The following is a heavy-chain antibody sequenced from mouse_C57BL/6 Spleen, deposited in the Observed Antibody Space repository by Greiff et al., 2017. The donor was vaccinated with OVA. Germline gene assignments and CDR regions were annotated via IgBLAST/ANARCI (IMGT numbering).Heavy chain of an antibody. CDR1: GYTFTSYW. Sequence: QVHVKQPGAELVKPGASVKLSCKASGYTFTSYWMHWVKQRPGQGLEWIGMIHPNSGSTNYNEKFKSKATLTVDKSSSTAYMQLSSLTSEDSAVFYCARGVYYYGSSSRYFDVWGTGTTVTVSS. V-gene: IGHV1-64*01. D-gene: IGHD1-1*01. J-gene: IGHJ1*03. CDR3: ARGVYYYGSSSRYFDV. CDR2: IHPNSGST.